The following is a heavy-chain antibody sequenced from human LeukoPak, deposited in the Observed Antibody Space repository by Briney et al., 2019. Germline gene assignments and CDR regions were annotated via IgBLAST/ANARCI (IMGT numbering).Heavy chain of an antibody. D-gene: IGHD3-22*01. J-gene: IGHJ4*02. CDR2: IIPIFGTA. Sequence: SVKVSCKASGGTFSSYAISWVRQAPGQGLEWMGGIIPIFGTANYAQKFQGRVTITADKSTSTAYMELSSLRSEDTAVYYCARVAYYYDSSGYYYGHFDYWGQGTLVTVSS. V-gene: IGHV1-69*06. CDR3: ARVAYYYDSSGYYYGHFDY. CDR1: GGTFSSYA.